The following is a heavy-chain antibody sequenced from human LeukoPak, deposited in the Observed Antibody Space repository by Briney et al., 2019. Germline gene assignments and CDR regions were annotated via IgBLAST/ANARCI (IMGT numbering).Heavy chain of an antibody. CDR2: INHSGST. V-gene: IGHV4-34*01. J-gene: IGHJ4*02. Sequence: ETLSLTCAVYGGSFSGYYWTWIRQPPGKGLEWIGEINHSGSTNYNPSLKSRVTISVDTSKNRFSLKLSSVTVADTAVYYCARERPYGGYFDYWGQGT. CDR1: GGSFSGYY. CDR3: ARERPYGGYFDY. D-gene: IGHD4-23*01.